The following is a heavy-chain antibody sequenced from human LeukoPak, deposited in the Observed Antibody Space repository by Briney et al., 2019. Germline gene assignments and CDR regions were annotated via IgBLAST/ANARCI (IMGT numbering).Heavy chain of an antibody. Sequence: PSETLSLTCAVYGGSFSGYYWSWIRQPPGKGLEWIGEINHNGSTNYNPSLKSRVTISVDTSKNQFSLKLSSVTAADTAVYYCARVDTAMVRGFDYWGQGTLVTVSS. CDR3: ARVDTAMVRGFDY. CDR2: INHNGST. J-gene: IGHJ4*02. CDR1: GGSFSGYY. D-gene: IGHD5-18*01. V-gene: IGHV4-34*01.